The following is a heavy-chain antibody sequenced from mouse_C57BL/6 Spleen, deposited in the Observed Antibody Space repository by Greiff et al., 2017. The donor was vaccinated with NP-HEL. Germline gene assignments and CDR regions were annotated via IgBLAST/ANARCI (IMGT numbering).Heavy chain of an antibody. CDR3: ARRTGTGGNFDY. J-gene: IGHJ2*01. V-gene: IGHV1-69*01. Sequence: QVQLQQPGAELVMPGASVKLSCKASGYTFTSYWMHWVKQRPGQGLEWIGEIDPSDSYTNYNQKFKGKSTLTVDKSSSTAYMQLSSLTSEDSAVYYCARRTGTGGNFDYWGQGTTLTVSS. CDR2: IDPSDSYT. D-gene: IGHD4-1*01. CDR1: GYTFTSYW.